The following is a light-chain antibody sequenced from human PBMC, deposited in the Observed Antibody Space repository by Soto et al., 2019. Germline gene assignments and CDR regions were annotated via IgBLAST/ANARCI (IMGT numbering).Light chain of an antibody. CDR1: QRISNS. V-gene: IGKV1-39*01. Sequence: DIQMTQSPSSLSASVGDRVTITCRASQRISNSLNWYQQKPGKAPDLLIYAASNLQSGVPSRFSGSGYGTDFTLTISSLQPEDFATYYCQQSYSSPQMYTFGQGTKLEIK. CDR3: QQSYSSPQMYT. CDR2: AAS. J-gene: IGKJ2*01.